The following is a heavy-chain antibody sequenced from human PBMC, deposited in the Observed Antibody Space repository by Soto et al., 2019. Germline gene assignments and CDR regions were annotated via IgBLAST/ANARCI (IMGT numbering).Heavy chain of an antibody. D-gene: IGHD3-22*01. CDR3: ARMKGEDYYNRNFDY. CDR2: IYYSGST. V-gene: IGHV4-31*02. Sequence: WTWIRQHPGKELEWIGYIYYSGSTYYSPSLRSRLSMSVDTSENQFSLHLSSVTAADTAVYYCARMKGEDYYNRNFDYWGQGILVTVSS. J-gene: IGHJ4*02.